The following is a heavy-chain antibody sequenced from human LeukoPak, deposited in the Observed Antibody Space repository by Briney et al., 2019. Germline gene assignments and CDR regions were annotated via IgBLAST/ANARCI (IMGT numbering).Heavy chain of an antibody. CDR1: GFTFSSYG. V-gene: IGHV3-30*02. CDR3: AKTTGVYGGLSFDY. D-gene: IGHD4-23*01. Sequence: GGSLRLSCAASGFTFSSYGMHWVRQAPGKGLEWVAFIRYDGSNKYYADSVKGRFTISRDNSKNTLYLQMNSLRAEDTAVYYCAKTTGVYGGLSFDYWGQGTLVTVSS. CDR2: IRYDGSNK. J-gene: IGHJ4*02.